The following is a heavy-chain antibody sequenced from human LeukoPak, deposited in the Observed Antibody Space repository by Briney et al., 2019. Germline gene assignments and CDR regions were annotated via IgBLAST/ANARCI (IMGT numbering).Heavy chain of an antibody. CDR2: ISSSGGST. J-gene: IGHJ4*02. CDR3: AKVGNYYDFWSGRFDY. Sequence: GGSLRLSCAASGFTLSSYAMSWVRQAPGKGLEWVSAISSSGGSTYYADSVKGRFTISRDNSKNTLYLQMNSLRAEDTAVYYCAKVGNYYDFWSGRFDYWGQGTLVTVSS. CDR1: GFTLSSYA. V-gene: IGHV3-23*01. D-gene: IGHD3-3*01.